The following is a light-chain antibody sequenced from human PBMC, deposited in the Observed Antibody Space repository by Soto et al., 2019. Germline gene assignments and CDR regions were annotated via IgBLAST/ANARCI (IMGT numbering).Light chain of an antibody. CDR2: LGS. CDR3: MQALQTHT. J-gene: IGKJ2*01. V-gene: IGKV2-28*01. Sequence: DIVMTQSPLSLPVTPGEPASISCRSSQSLLHSNGYNYLDLYLQKPGQSPQLLIYLGSSRSCGVPDMCSGSGSGTDFTLKISRVEADDVGVYYCMQALQTHTFGQGTKLEIK. CDR1: QSLLHSNGYNY.